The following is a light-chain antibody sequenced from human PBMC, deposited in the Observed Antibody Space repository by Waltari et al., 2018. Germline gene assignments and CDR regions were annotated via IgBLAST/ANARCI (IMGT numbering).Light chain of an antibody. CDR1: SNDVGAYNY. Sequence: QSALTQPRSVSGSPGQSVTISCTGTSNDVGAYNYVSWHQQHPGKAPKLMIYDVSKRPSVVPVRVAAAKAGNTASLTISGRGAEDEADYYCCSYTGTYTHWVFCGGTKLTVL. CDR2: DVS. CDR3: CSYTGTYTHWV. V-gene: IGLV2-11*01. J-gene: IGLJ3*02.